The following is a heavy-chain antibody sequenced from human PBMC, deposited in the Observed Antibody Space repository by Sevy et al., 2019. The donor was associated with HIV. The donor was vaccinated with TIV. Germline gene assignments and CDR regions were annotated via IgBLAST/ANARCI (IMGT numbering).Heavy chain of an antibody. CDR3: ARERGEVRNYYYYGMDV. D-gene: IGHD3-16*01. V-gene: IGHV3-48*03. Sequence: GGSLRLSCTASGFTFSSYEMNWVRQAPGKGLEWVSYISNSGSTIHYSDSVKGRFTISRDNAKNSLYLQMNSLRAEDTAVYYCARERGEVRNYYYYGMDVWGQGTTVTVSS. CDR2: ISNSGSTI. J-gene: IGHJ6*02. CDR1: GFTFSSYE.